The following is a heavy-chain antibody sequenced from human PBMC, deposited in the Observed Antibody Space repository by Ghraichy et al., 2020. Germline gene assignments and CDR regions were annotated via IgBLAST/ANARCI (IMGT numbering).Heavy chain of an antibody. Sequence: GGSLRLSCAASGFTFSSYGMHWVRQAPGKGLEWVAVIWYDGSNKYYADSVKGRFTISRDNSKNTLYLQMNSLRAEDTAVYYCARGGYDFWSGYYTAHYYYYMDVWGKGTRVTVSS. J-gene: IGHJ6*03. V-gene: IGHV3-33*01. CDR1: GFTFSSYG. CDR3: ARGGYDFWSGYYTAHYYYYMDV. D-gene: IGHD3-3*01. CDR2: IWYDGSNK.